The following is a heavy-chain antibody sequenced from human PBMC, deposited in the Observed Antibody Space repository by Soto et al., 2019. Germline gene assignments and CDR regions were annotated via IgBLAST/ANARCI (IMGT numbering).Heavy chain of an antibody. D-gene: IGHD2-2*02. J-gene: IGHJ6*02. Sequence: ASVKVSCKASGYTFTSYDINWVRQATGQGLEWMGWMNPNSGNTGYAQKFQGRVTMTRNTSISTAYMELSSLRSEGTAVYYCARLYYCSSTSCYTGIPYYYGMDVWGQGTTVTVSS. CDR2: MNPNSGNT. V-gene: IGHV1-8*01. CDR1: GYTFTSYD. CDR3: ARLYYCSSTSCYTGIPYYYGMDV.